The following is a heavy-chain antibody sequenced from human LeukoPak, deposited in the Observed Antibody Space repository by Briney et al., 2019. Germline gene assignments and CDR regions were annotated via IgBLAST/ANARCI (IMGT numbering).Heavy chain of an antibody. CDR3: AKLRLQLSDY. Sequence: GGSLRLSCAASRFTFRSYAMSWVRQAPGKGVEWVSAISGSGGSTYYADSVKGRFTISRDNSKNTLYLQMNSLRAEDTAVYYCAKLRLQLSDYWGQGTLVTVSS. CDR2: ISGSGGST. V-gene: IGHV3-23*01. CDR1: RFTFRSYA. D-gene: IGHD5-24*01. J-gene: IGHJ4*02.